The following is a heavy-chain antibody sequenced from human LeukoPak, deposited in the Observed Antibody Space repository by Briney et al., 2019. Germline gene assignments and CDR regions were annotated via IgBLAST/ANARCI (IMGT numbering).Heavy chain of an antibody. Sequence: GGSLRLSCAASGFTFSSYWMSWARRAPGKGLEWVANIKQDGSEKYYVDSVKGRFTITRDNAKNSLYLQMNSLRAEDTAIYYCAKTYYYSSGNFWGQGTLVTVSS. CDR1: GFTFSSYW. CDR2: IKQDGSEK. CDR3: AKTYYYSSGNF. J-gene: IGHJ4*02. V-gene: IGHV3-7*01. D-gene: IGHD3-10*01.